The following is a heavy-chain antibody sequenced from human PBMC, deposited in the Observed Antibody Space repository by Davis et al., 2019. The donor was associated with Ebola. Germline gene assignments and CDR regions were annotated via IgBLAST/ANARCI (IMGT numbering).Heavy chain of an antibody. CDR1: GFTFSIYT. Sequence: GGSLRLSCAASGFTFSIYTMNWVRQAPGKGLEWVANIKQDGSEKYYVDSVKGRFTISRDNAKNSLYLQMNSLRAEDTAVYYCARGGVQGVIIFGYGMDVWGQGTTVTVSS. CDR3: ARGGVQGVIIFGYGMDV. V-gene: IGHV3-7*01. D-gene: IGHD3-10*01. J-gene: IGHJ6*02. CDR2: IKQDGSEK.